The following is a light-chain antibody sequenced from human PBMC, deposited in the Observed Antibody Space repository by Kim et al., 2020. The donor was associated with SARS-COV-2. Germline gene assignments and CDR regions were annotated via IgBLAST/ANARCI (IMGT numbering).Light chain of an antibody. J-gene: IGLJ3*02. V-gene: IGLV2-14*03. CDR3: ISYTSKNKWV. Sequence: QSALTQPVSVSGSPGQSITISCTGPSTDVDDYNFVSWYQQHPGKAPKLMIYDVINRSLGTSNRFSGSKSGNTASLTISGLQAEDEADYYCISYTSKNKWVFGGGTKVTVL. CDR2: DVI. CDR1: STDVDDYNF.